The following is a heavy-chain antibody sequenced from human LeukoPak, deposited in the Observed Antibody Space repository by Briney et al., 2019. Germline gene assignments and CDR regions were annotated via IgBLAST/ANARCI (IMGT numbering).Heavy chain of an antibody. Sequence: GGSLRLSCAASVFTFSSYAMSWVRQAPGKGLEWVSAISGSGGSTYYADSVKGRFTISRDNSKNTLYLQMNSLRAEDTAVYYCALYSSSWYSPFDYWGQATLVTVSS. CDR1: VFTFSSYA. CDR2: ISGSGGST. V-gene: IGHV3-23*01. CDR3: ALYSSSWYSPFDY. D-gene: IGHD6-13*01. J-gene: IGHJ4*02.